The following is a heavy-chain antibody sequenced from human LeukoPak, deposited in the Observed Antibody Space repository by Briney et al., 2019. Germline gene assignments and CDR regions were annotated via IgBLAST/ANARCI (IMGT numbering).Heavy chain of an antibody. D-gene: IGHD7-27*01. CDR1: GFIFSSYW. J-gene: IGHJ5*02. CDR3: ARDRLTGGYNWFDP. Sequence: GGSLRLSCAASGFIFSSYWMHWVRQAPGKGLEWVSSISSSSSYIYYADSVKGRFTISRDNAKNSLYLQINSLRAEDTAVYYCARDRLTGGYNWFDPWGQGTLVTVSS. CDR2: ISSSSSYI. V-gene: IGHV3-21*01.